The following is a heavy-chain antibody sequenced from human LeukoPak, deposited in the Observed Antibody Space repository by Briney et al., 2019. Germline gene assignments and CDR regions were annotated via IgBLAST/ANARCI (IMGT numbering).Heavy chain of an antibody. V-gene: IGHV3-48*03. J-gene: IGHJ3*02. CDR1: GFPFRVYE. CDR2: ISGRGDTI. Sequence: GVLRLSCQSSGFPFRVYEMQWVRQAPGKGLGWVSYISGRGDTIYYADSVKGRFTISRDNARNSLYLQMNSLRSEDTALYYCARGDYYGSQNYTFDIWGEGTMVTVSS. CDR3: ARGDYYGSQNYTFDI. D-gene: IGHD3-10*01.